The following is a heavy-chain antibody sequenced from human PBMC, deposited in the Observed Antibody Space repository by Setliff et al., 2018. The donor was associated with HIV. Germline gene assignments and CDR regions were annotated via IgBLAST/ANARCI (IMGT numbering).Heavy chain of an antibody. CDR1: GGSLSSSNNF. J-gene: IGHJ4*02. D-gene: IGHD2-15*01. V-gene: IGHV4-39*01. Sequence: SETLSLTCTVSGGSLSSSNNFWGWIRQRPGKGLEWIGTTDYTGNTDYNTSLKSRLTISVDTSKNQFSLKLNSVTAADTAFYYCARGFCSGGTCFDYWGQGTLVTVSS. CDR2: TDYTGNT. CDR3: ARGFCSGGTCFDY.